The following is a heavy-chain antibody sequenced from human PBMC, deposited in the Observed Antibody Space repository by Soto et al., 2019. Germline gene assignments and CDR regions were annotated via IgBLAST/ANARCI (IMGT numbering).Heavy chain of an antibody. CDR3: ARGFGRFNY. D-gene: IGHD3-10*01. Sequence: EVQLLESGGGLVQPGGSLRLSCGVSGFTFNDFEMNWVRQAPGKGLEWLAYIDGSGTTKKYADSVRGRFTISRDNPNNSLFLQLTRLSAADTAIYYCARGFGRFNYWGQGTLVCVSS. CDR2: IDGSGTTK. J-gene: IGHJ4*02. CDR1: GFTFNDFE. V-gene: IGHV3-48*03.